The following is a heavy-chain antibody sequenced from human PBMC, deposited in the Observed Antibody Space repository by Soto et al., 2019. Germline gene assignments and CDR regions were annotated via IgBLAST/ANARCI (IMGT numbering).Heavy chain of an antibody. Sequence: QVQLVQSGAEVKKPGASVKVSCKASVYTFTNYAIHWVCQAPGQRLEWMGWINAGNGNTKYSQNFQGRVTITRDTSASTAYMELSSLRSEDTAVYYCARVGAAAGPYYFDYWGQGTLVTVSS. CDR1: VYTFTNYA. CDR3: ARVGAAAGPYYFDY. D-gene: IGHD6-13*01. CDR2: INAGNGNT. J-gene: IGHJ4*02. V-gene: IGHV1-3*01.